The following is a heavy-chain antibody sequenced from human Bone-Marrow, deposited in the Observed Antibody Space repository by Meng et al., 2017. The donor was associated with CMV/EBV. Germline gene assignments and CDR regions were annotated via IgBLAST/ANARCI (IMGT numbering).Heavy chain of an antibody. V-gene: IGHV1-46*01. CDR1: GYTFTSYY. D-gene: IGHD1-14*01. Sequence: ASVKVSCKASGYTFTSYYMHWVRQAPGQGLEWMGIINPSGGSTSYAQKFQGRVTSTADKPTSTAYMELSSLRSEDTAVYYCARGEPAHRYFDYWGQGTLVTVSS. CDR3: ARGEPAHRYFDY. CDR2: INPSGGST. J-gene: IGHJ4*02.